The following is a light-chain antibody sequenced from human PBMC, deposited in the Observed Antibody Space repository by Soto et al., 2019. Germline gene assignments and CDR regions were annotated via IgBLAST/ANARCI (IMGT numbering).Light chain of an antibody. CDR1: EDIGSW. CDR2: AAS. V-gene: IGKV1-12*01. CDR3: QQAYSFPDT. Sequence: DIQMTQSPSSVSASVGDRVTITCRASEDIGSWLAWFQQKPGKAPQLLIYAASTLQTGVPSRFSGSGSGTDFTLTINSLQAEDFARYHCQQAYSFPDTFGQGTRLDFK. J-gene: IGKJ5*01.